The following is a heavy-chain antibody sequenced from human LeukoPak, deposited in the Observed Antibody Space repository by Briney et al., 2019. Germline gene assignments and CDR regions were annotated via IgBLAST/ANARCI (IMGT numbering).Heavy chain of an antibody. D-gene: IGHD3-10*01. CDR1: GFTFSSYA. J-gene: IGHJ3*02. CDR2: ISGSGGST. CDR3: AAGRFTLVRGVIIPDAFDI. V-gene: IGHV3-23*01. Sequence: GGSLRLSCAASGFTFSSYAMSWVRQAPGKGLEWVSAISGSGGSTYYADSVKGRFTISRDNSKNTLYLQMNSLRAEATAVYYCAAGRFTLVRGVIIPDAFDIWGQGTMATVSS.